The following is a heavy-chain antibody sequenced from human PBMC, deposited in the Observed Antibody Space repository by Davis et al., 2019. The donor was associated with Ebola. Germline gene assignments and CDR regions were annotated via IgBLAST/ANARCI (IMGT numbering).Heavy chain of an antibody. J-gene: IGHJ6*03. CDR3: VRDAFLEWFGAGPMDV. CDR1: GFTFSNYA. CDR2: ITYNADYR. Sequence: GESLKISCAASGFTFSNYAMYWVRQTPGKGLEWVSLITYNADYRSFADSVKGRFTISGDNAKNTLYLQMNSLRAEDTAVYYCVRDAFLEWFGAGPMDVWGKGTTVTVSS. V-gene: IGHV3-30*07. D-gene: IGHD3-3*02.